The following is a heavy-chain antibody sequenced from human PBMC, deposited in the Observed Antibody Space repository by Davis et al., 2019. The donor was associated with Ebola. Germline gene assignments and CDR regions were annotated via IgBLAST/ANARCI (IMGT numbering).Heavy chain of an antibody. J-gene: IGHJ4*02. D-gene: IGHD1-26*01. CDR2: IRSEANSYAT. CDR3: TLRGTIDY. V-gene: IGHV3-73*01. Sequence: GGSLRLACAVAGLTFSGVATHWVRQAYGKGLEWVGRIRSEANSYATAYAASVKGRFTISRDDSKNTAYLQMNSLNTEDTVVYYCTLRGTIDYWGQGNLVAVSS. CDR1: GLTFSGVA.